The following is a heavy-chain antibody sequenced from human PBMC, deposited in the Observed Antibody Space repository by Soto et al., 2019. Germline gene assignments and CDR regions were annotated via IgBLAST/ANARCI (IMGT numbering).Heavy chain of an antibody. CDR3: VHAPTNYGSGSYYDY. CDR1: GFTFSSYA. Sequence: EVQLLESGGGLVQPGGSLRLSCAASGFTFSSYAMSWVRQAPGKGLEWVSAISGSGGSTYYADSVKGRFTISRDNSKNTLYLQMNGLGAEDRAVYYCVHAPTNYGSGSYYDYWGQGTLVTVSS. V-gene: IGHV3-23*01. D-gene: IGHD3-10*01. J-gene: IGHJ4*02. CDR2: ISGSGGST.